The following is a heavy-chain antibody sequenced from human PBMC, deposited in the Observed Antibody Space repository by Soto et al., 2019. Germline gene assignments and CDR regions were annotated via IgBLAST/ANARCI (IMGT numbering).Heavy chain of an antibody. Sequence: PGGSLRLSCAASGFTVSSNYMSWVRQAPGKGLEWVSAISASGGTTYYADSVKGRFTISRDNSKNTLYLQMNSLRAEDTAVYYCAKATPYSSSSYYFDYWGQGTPVTVSS. J-gene: IGHJ4*02. CDR3: AKATPYSSSSYYFDY. V-gene: IGHV3-23*01. D-gene: IGHD6-13*01. CDR2: ISASGGTT. CDR1: GFTVSSNY.